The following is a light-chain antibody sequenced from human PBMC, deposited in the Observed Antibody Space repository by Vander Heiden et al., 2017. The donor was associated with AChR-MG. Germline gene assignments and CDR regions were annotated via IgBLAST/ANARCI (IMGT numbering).Light chain of an antibody. CDR2: GNS. J-gene: IGLJ2*01. CDR3: QSYDSSLSGSKV. CDR1: SSNIGAGYD. V-gene: IGLV1-40*01. Sequence: QSVLTPPPSVAWAPGQRVTISCTGSSSNIGAGYDVHWYQQLPGTATNLLIYGNSNRPSGVPDRFSGAKSGTSASLAITGLQAEDEADYYCQSYDSSLSGSKVFGGGTKLTVL.